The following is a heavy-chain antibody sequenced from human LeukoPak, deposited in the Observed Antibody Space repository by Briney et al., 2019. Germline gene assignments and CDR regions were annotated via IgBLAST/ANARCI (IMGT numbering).Heavy chain of an antibody. Sequence: GASVKVSCKASGYTFTRYYIHWVRQAPGQGLEWMGIIYPSGGITSHAQKFQGRVTMTWDTSTSTVYMELSSLRSEDTAVYYCARGLIVGATYFYYSALDVWGQGTTVTVSS. D-gene: IGHD1-26*01. CDR3: ARGLIVGATYFYYSALDV. CDR1: GYTFTRYY. J-gene: IGHJ6*02. CDR2: IYPSGGIT. V-gene: IGHV1-46*01.